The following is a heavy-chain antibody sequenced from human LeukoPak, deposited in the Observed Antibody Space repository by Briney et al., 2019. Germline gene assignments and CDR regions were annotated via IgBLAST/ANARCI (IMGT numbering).Heavy chain of an antibody. J-gene: IGHJ6*03. CDR1: GFTVSSNY. Sequence: GGSLRLSCAASGFTVSSNYMSLVRQAPGKGLEWVSVIYSGGSTYYADSVKGRFTISRDNSKNTLYLQMNSLRAEDTAVYYCARDSRSPHYMDVWGKGTTVTVSS. CDR3: ARDSRSPHYMDV. CDR2: IYSGGST. V-gene: IGHV3-53*01.